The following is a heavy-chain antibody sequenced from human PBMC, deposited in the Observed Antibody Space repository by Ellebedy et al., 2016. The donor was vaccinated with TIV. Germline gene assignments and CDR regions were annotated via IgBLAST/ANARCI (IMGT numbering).Heavy chain of an antibody. CDR3: ARAIGSGSSY. CDR2: INQDGSEI. D-gene: IGHD3-22*01. J-gene: IGHJ4*02. V-gene: IGHV3-7*01. CDR1: GFTFSSYW. Sequence: GGSLRLXXAASGFTFSSYWMHWVRQAPGKGLEWVANINQDGSEIRYVDSVKGRFTISRDNAENSLYLQMNSLRAEDTAVYYCARAIGSGSSYWGQGTLVTVSS.